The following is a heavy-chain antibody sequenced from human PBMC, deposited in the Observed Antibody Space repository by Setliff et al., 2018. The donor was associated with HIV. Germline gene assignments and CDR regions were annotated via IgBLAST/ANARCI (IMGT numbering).Heavy chain of an antibody. D-gene: IGHD6-13*01. V-gene: IGHV3-33*01. Sequence: PGGSLRLSCAASGFTFSSYGMHWVRQAPGKGLEWVAVISFDGSDKYYADSVKGRFTISRDKSKNTLYLQMDSLRAEDTAVYYCASTPAAGPYWGQGTLVTVSS. CDR3: ASTPAAGPY. CDR2: ISFDGSDK. J-gene: IGHJ4*02. CDR1: GFTFSSYG.